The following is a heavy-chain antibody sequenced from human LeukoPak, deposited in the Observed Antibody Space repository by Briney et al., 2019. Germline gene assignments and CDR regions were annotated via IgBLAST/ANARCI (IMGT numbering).Heavy chain of an antibody. CDR3: ARALPRYYDSSGYAGI. CDR1: GYTFTGYY. J-gene: IGHJ3*02. CDR2: INPNSGGT. D-gene: IGHD3-22*01. V-gene: IGHV1-2*02. Sequence: ASVKVSCKASGYTFTGYYMHWVRQAPGQGLEWMGWINPNSGGTNYAQKFQGRVTMTRDTSTSTVYMELSSLRSEDTAVYYCARALPRYYDSSGYAGIWGQGTMVTVSS.